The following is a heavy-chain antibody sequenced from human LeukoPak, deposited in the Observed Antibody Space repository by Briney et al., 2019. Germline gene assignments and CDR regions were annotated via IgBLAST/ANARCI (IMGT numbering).Heavy chain of an antibody. J-gene: IGHJ6*03. CDR1: GFTFSSYS. D-gene: IGHD2-2*01. Sequence: GGSLRLSCAASGFTFSSYSMNWVRQAPGKGLEWVSYISSSSSTIYYADSVKGRFTISRDNAKNSLYLQMNSLRAEDTAVYYCARVEGYCSSTSCYLAYYYYYMDVWGKGTTVTVSS. CDR3: ARVEGYCSSTSCYLAYYYYYMDV. CDR2: ISSSSSTI. V-gene: IGHV3-48*04.